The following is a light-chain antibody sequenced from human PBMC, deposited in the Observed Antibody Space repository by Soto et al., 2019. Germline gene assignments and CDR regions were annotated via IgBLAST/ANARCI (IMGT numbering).Light chain of an antibody. Sequence: DIQMTQSPSTLSASVGDRVTITCRATQSINTWLAWYQQKPGKAPILLMFDASSLESGVPSRFSGSGSGTEFTLTVSRLQPDDFATYSCQQYNNYSGGYTFGQRTKMEIK. V-gene: IGKV1-5*01. CDR3: QQYNNYSGGYT. J-gene: IGKJ2*01. CDR2: DAS. CDR1: QSINTW.